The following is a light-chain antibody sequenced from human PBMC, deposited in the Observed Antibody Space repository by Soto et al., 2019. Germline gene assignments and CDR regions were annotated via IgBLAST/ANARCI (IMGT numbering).Light chain of an antibody. CDR2: AAS. V-gene: IGKV1-27*01. J-gene: IGKJ3*01. Sequence: DIQMTQSPTSLSASVGDRVTITCRASQGIRNLVAWYQQKPGKAPKLLIYAASTLQSGVPSRFSGSRSGTDFTLTINSLQPEDVATYSCQEYSSVPVFGPGTKVEIK. CDR1: QGIRNL. CDR3: QEYSSVPV.